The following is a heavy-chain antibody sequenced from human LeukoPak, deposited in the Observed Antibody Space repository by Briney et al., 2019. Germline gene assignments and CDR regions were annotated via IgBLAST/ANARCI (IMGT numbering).Heavy chain of an antibody. CDR2: ISSSSSTI. CDR3: ARESRYYYYGMDV. V-gene: IGHV3-48*02. J-gene: IGHJ6*02. CDR1: GFTFSSYA. Sequence: GGSLRLSCAASGFTFSSYAMSWVRQAPGKGLEWVSYISSSSSTIYYADSVKGRFTISRDNAKNSLYLQMNSLRDEDTAVYYCARESRYYYYGMDVWGQGTTVTVSS.